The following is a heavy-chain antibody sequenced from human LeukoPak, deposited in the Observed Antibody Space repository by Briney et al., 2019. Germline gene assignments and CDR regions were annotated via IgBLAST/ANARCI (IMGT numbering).Heavy chain of an antibody. J-gene: IGHJ5*02. D-gene: IGHD2-2*01. CDR1: GGSISSYY. V-gene: IGHV4-4*07. CDR2: IYTSEST. Sequence: SETLSLTCTVSGGSISSYYWSWIRQPAGKGLEWIGRIYTSESTNYNPSLKSRVTMSVDTSKNQFSLKLSSVTAADTAVYYCARDLYCSSTSCYANWFDPWGQGTLVTVSS. CDR3: ARDLYCSSTSCYANWFDP.